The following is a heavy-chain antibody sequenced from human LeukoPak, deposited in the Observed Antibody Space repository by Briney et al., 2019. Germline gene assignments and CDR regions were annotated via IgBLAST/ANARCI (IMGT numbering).Heavy chain of an antibody. V-gene: IGHV4-39*01. CDR2: IYYSGNT. CDR3: ARQPALTHSHLDY. J-gene: IGHJ4*02. Sequence: SETLSLTCIVSGGSISTSAYYWGWIRQPPGEGLQWIGSIYYSGNTYYNSSLKSRVTISVDTSTSQFSLRLSSVTAADTAVYYCARQPALTHSHLDYWGQGTLVTVSS. CDR1: GGSISTSAYY.